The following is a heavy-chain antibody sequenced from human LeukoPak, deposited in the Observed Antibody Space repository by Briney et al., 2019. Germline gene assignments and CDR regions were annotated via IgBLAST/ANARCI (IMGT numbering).Heavy chain of an antibody. V-gene: IGHV3-30*03. CDR3: ARGGYIAAADY. J-gene: IGHJ4*02. D-gene: IGHD6-13*01. Sequence: GRALRLSCAASGFTFSNYVTHWVRQAPGKGLEWVTVIAYDGRNKYFADSVKGRFTISRDNSKNTLYLQMNSLRAEDTAVYFCARGGYIAAADYWGQGTLVTVSS. CDR2: IAYDGRNK. CDR1: GFTFSNYV.